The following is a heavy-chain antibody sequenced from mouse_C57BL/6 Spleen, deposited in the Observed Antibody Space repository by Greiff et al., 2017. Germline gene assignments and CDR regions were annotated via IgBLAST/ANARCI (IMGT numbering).Heavy chain of an antibody. J-gene: IGHJ1*03. CDR2: IRHKANGYTT. V-gene: IGHV7-3*01. CDR3: ARFPWYFEV. CDR1: GFTFTDYY. Sequence: EVMLVESGGGLVQPGGSLSLSCAASGFTFTDYYMSWVRQPPGRALEWLGFIRHKANGYTTEYSASVKGRFTISRDISQSILYLQMNALRAEDSATYYCARFPWYFEVWGTGTTVTVSS.